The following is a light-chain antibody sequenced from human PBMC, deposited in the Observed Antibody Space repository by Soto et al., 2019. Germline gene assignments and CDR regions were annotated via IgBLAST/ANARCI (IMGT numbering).Light chain of an antibody. V-gene: IGKV1-5*03. CDR2: KAS. Sequence: DIQMTQSPSTLSASVGDRVTITCRASQSISSWLAWHQQKPGKAPRLLIYKASNLESGVPSRFSGSGSGTEFTLTITSLQPYDSATYYCQQYNDNWTFGQGTKVEIK. J-gene: IGKJ1*01. CDR3: QQYNDNWT. CDR1: QSISSW.